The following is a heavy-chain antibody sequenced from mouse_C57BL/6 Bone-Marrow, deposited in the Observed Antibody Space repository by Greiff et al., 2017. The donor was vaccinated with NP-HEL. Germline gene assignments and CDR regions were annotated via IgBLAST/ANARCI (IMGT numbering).Heavy chain of an antibody. Sequence: VQLQQSGPVLVKPGASVKMSCKASGYTFTDYYMNWVKQSHGKSLEWIGVINPYNGGTSYNQKFKGKATLSVDMSSTTAYMELHRLTSEDSAVYYCARQATRSGTFDYWRQGTTLTVSS. D-gene: IGHD3-2*02. V-gene: IGHV1-19*01. CDR2: INPYNGGT. CDR1: GYTFTDYY. J-gene: IGHJ2*01. CDR3: ARQATRSGTFDY.